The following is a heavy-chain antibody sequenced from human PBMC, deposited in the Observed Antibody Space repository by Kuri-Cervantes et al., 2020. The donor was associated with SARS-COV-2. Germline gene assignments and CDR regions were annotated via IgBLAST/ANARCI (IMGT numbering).Heavy chain of an antibody. J-gene: IGHJ6*02. V-gene: IGHV4-30-4*01. Sequence: SCPVSGGSISSGDYYWSWIRQTPGKGLEWIGYIYYSESTYYNPSLKSQVIISVDTFKNQSSLKLSSVTAADTAVYYCARESTGFITIFGVLTRYGMDVWGQGTTVTVSS. CDR3: ARESTGFITIFGVLTRYGMDV. D-gene: IGHD3-3*01. CDR1: GGSISSGDYY. CDR2: IYYSEST.